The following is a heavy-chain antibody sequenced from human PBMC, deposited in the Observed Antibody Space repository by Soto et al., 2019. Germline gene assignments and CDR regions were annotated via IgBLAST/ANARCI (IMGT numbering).Heavy chain of an antibody. Sequence: QVHLVESGGGVVQPGRSLRLSCAASGFTFSSYGMHWVRQAPGKGLEWVAVIWSDGSTKYYADSVKGRFTISRDISNTLYLQMNNLRAEDPALYYCARDLRRGYGMDVWGQGTTVTVSS. CDR1: GFTFSSYG. CDR2: IWSDGSTK. J-gene: IGHJ6*02. CDR3: ARDLRRGYGMDV. V-gene: IGHV3-33*01.